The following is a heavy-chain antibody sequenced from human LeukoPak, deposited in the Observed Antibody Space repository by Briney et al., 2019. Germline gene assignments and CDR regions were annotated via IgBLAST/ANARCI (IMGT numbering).Heavy chain of an antibody. CDR1: EFTFSSFA. V-gene: IGHV3-23*01. Sequence: GGSLRLSCAASEFTFSSFAMSWLRQAPGKGLEWVSSISGSGGDTYYADSVTGRFTISRDNSKNTLYLQMNSLRAEDTAVYYCAKDLRYWYFDLWGRGTLVTVSS. J-gene: IGHJ2*01. CDR3: AKDLRYWYFDL. CDR2: ISGSGGDT.